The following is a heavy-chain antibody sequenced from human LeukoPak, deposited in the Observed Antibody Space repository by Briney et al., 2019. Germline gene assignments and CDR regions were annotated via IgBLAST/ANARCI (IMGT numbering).Heavy chain of an antibody. CDR3: ARDLLLPGFCSGGSCYRALGY. J-gene: IGHJ4*02. Sequence: GGSLRLSCAASGFILSSYSMNWVRQAPGKGLEWVANIKQDGSEKYYVDSVKGRFTISRDNAKNSLYLQMNSLRAEDTAVYYCARDLLLPGFCSGGSCYRALGYWGQGTLVTVSS. CDR1: GFILSSYS. D-gene: IGHD2-15*01. CDR2: IKQDGSEK. V-gene: IGHV3-7*01.